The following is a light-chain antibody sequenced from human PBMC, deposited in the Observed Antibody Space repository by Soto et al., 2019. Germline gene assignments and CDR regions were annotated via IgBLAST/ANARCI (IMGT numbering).Light chain of an antibody. CDR1: SSDVGSYNL. CDR2: EVS. CDR3: CSYAGSYV. Sequence: QSALTQPASVSGSPGQSITISCTGTSSDVGSYNLVSWYQQHPGKAPKLMIYEVSKRPSGVSNRFSGSKSGNTASLTISGLQAEDEADYYCCSYAGSYVFGTWTKETVL. V-gene: IGLV2-23*02. J-gene: IGLJ1*01.